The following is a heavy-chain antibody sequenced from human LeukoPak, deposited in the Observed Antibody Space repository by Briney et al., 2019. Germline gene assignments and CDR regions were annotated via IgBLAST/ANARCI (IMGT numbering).Heavy chain of an antibody. CDR1: GFSFSDYN. Sequence: GRSLRLSCAASGFSFSDYNMGWVRHAPGKVLEWMAVISYQGINEYYADSVKGRFTISRDNSKSTLHLQMNSLRAEDTAVYYCAELGITMIGGVWGKGTTVTISS. V-gene: IGHV3-30*18. J-gene: IGHJ6*04. CDR2: ISYQGINE. CDR3: AELGITMIGGV. D-gene: IGHD3-10*02.